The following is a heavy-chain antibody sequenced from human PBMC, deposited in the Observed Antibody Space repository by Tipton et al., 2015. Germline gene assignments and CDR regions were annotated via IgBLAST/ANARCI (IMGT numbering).Heavy chain of an antibody. D-gene: IGHD5-24*01. J-gene: IGHJ6*02. CDR2: ISYSGST. CDR3: ARDLEHGMDV. CDR1: GGSFSDYY. V-gene: IGHV4-59*01. Sequence: TLSLTCTVSGGSFSDYYWSWIRQPPGKGLEWIGYISYSGSTHYNPSLKSRVAISVDTSKNQFSLTLKSVTAADTAVYYCARDLEHGMDVWGQGTTVTVSS.